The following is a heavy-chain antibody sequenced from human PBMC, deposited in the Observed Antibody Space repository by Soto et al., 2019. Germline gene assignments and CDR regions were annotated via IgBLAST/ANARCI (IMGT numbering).Heavy chain of an antibody. CDR1: GFTFRSSW. Sequence: GGSLRLSCAASGFTFRSSWMSWLRQAPGKGLEWVVNINQDGTETYCVDSVKGRFSISRDNAKNSLSLQMNSLRAEDTAVYYCARDGSGWSAYWGQGTLVTVSS. J-gene: IGHJ4*02. D-gene: IGHD6-19*01. CDR3: ARDGSGWSAY. CDR2: INQDGTET. V-gene: IGHV3-7*01.